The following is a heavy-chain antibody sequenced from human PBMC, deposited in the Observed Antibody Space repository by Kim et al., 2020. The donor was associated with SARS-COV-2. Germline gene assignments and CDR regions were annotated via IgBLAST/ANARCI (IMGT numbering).Heavy chain of an antibody. J-gene: IGHJ4*02. V-gene: IGHV4-31*03. Sequence: SETLSLTCTVSGGSISRGGYYWSWLRKHPGKGLEWIGYIYYSGRTYYNPSLKIRVTISVDTSKNQFSLKLSSVTAAATAVYYCATYSSSLSRFVYWGQGTLVTVSS. D-gene: IGHD6-6*01. CDR2: IYYSGRT. CDR1: GGSISRGGYY. CDR3: ATYSSSLSRFVY.